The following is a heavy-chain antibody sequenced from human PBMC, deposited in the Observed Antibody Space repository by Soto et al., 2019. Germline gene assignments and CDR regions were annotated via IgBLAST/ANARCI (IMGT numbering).Heavy chain of an antibody. D-gene: IGHD3-22*01. J-gene: IGHJ4*02. V-gene: IGHV3-23*01. CDR2: ISGSGGST. Sequence: VGSLRLSCAASGFTFSSYAMSWVRQAPGKGLEWVSAISGSGGSTYYADSVKGRFTISRDNSKNTLYLQMNSLRAEDTAVYYCATEERYDSSGYSKGHDYWGQGNQVTVPS. CDR1: GFTFSSYA. CDR3: ATEERYDSSGYSKGHDY.